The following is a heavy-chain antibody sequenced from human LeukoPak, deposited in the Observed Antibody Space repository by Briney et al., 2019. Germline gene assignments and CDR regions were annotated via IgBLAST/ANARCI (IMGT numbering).Heavy chain of an antibody. D-gene: IGHD2-15*01. CDR3: ARDGEGYCSGGSCYPGPGPSWFDP. Sequence: GASVKVSCKASGGTFSSYAISWVRQAPGQGLEWMGWISAYNGNTNYAQKLQGRVTMTTDTSTCTAYMELRSLRSDDTAVYYCARDGEGYCSGGSCYPGPGPSWFDPWGQGTLVTVSS. J-gene: IGHJ5*02. CDR2: ISAYNGNT. V-gene: IGHV1-18*01. CDR1: GGTFSSYA.